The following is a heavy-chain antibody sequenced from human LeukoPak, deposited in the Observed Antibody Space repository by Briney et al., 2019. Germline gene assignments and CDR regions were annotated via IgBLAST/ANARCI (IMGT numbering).Heavy chain of an antibody. CDR1: GFTFSSYS. J-gene: IGHJ3*02. V-gene: IGHV3-48*04. CDR2: ISSSSSTI. CDR3: ARDHGGSYGAAFDI. D-gene: IGHD1-26*01. Sequence: GGSLRLSCAASGFTFSSYSMNWVRQAPGKGLEWVSYISSSSSTIYYADSAKGRFTISRDNAKNSLYLQMNSLRAEDTAVYYCARDHGGSYGAAFDIWGQGTMVTVSS.